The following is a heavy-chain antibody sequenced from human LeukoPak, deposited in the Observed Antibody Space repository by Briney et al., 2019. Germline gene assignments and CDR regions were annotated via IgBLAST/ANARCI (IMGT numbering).Heavy chain of an antibody. CDR2: IYDGGDT. J-gene: IGHJ4*02. Sequence: PGGSLRLSCSASGFTVSGHYMTWVRQAPGKGLDWVSVIYDGGDTYYADSVRCRFTISRDNSKNTLYLQVNSLRAEDTAVYYCAGRSLDYLSAFDFWGQGTLVTVCS. D-gene: IGHD3-10*01. CDR1: GFTVSGHY. CDR3: AGRSLDYLSAFDF. V-gene: IGHV3-53*01.